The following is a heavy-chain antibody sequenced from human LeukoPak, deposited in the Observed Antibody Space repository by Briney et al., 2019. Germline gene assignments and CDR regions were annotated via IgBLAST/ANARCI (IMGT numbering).Heavy chain of an antibody. Sequence: PGGSLRLSCAASGFTFSSYWMSWFRQAPGKGLEWVANIKQDGSEKYYVDSVKGRFTISRDNAKNSLYLQMNSLRAEDTAVYYCARVGSGYSYGFYYYYYGMDVWGQGTTVTVSS. CDR3: ARVGSGYSYGFYYYYYGMDV. J-gene: IGHJ6*02. CDR1: GFTFSSYW. D-gene: IGHD5-18*01. CDR2: IKQDGSEK. V-gene: IGHV3-7*01.